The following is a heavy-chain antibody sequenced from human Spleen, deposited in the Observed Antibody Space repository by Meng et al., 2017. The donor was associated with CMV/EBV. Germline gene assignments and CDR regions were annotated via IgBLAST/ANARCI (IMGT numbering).Heavy chain of an antibody. CDR3: ARATVWSGNYLYFDY. J-gene: IGHJ4*02. CDR1: GDSITNFY. CDR2: IFYSANT. Sequence: GSLRLSCTVSGDSITNFYWSWIRQPPGKGLEWIGFIFYSANTNYNPSLKSRVTISVDTSKNQFSLKLTSVTSADTAVYYCARATVWSGNYLYFDYWGQGTLVTVSS. D-gene: IGHD3-3*01. V-gene: IGHV4-59*01.